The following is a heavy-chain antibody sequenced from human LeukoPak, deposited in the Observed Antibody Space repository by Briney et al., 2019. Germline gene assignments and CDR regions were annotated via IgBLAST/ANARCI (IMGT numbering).Heavy chain of an antibody. D-gene: IGHD2-15*01. Sequence: PSETLSLTCIVSGVSLNSYYWNWIRQPPGKGLEWIGFIYYSGSTNYNPSLRSRVTISVDTSKNQFSLKLTSVTAADTAVFYCARVRCSGGSCYSDYWGQGTLVTVSS. J-gene: IGHJ4*02. V-gene: IGHV4-59*01. CDR3: ARVRCSGGSCYSDY. CDR1: GVSLNSYY. CDR2: IYYSGST.